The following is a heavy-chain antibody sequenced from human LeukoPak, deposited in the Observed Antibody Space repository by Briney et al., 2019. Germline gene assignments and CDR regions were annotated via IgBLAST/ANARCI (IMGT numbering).Heavy chain of an antibody. D-gene: IGHD6-19*01. V-gene: IGHV3-48*03. Sequence: GGSLRLSCAASGFTFSSYEMNWVRQAPGKGLEWVSYISSSGSTIYYADSVKGRFTISRDNAKNSVYLQMNSLRAEDTAVYYCARGTVAGDFDYWGQGTLVTVSS. J-gene: IGHJ4*02. CDR3: ARGTVAGDFDY. CDR2: ISSSGSTI. CDR1: GFTFSSYE.